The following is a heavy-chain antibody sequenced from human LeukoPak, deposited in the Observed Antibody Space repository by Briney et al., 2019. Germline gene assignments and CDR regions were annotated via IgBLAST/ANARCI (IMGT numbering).Heavy chain of an antibody. CDR2: LYSASRT. J-gene: IGHJ3*02. V-gene: IGHV3-66*01. D-gene: IGHD3-3*01. CDR3: AKSHVTIFGVITHDAFDI. Sequence: GGFLRLSCAASESTVSDNYMAWVRQAPGGGLQWVSILYSASRTYSADSVKGRFTISRDNSKNTVYLHMSSLRAEDTAVYYCAKSHVTIFGVITHDAFDIWGPGTMVSVSS. CDR1: ESTVSDNY.